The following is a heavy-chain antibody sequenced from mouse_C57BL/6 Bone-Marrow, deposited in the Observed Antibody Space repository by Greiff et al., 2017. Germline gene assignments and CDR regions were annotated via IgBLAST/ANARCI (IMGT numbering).Heavy chain of an antibody. CDR3: APIYYYTEGFAY. CDR2: IYPRSGNT. Sequence: QVQLKESGAELARPGASVKLSCKASGYTFTSYGISWVKQRTGQGLEWIGEIYPRSGNTYYNEKFKGKATLTADKSSSTAYMELRSLTSEVSAVYFCAPIYYYTEGFAYWGQGTLVTVSA. V-gene: IGHV1-81*01. J-gene: IGHJ3*01. D-gene: IGHD1-1*01. CDR1: GYTFTSYG.